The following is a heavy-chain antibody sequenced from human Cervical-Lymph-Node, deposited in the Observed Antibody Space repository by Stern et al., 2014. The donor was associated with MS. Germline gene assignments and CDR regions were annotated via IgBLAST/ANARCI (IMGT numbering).Heavy chain of an antibody. CDR2: IIPIFGTA. Sequence: QLVQSGAEVKKPGSSVKVSCKASGGTFSSYAIRWVRQAPGQGLEWMGGIIPIFGTANYAQKFQGRVTITADESTSTAYMELSSLRSEDTAVYYCATGRWLQKWVHFDYWGQGTLVTVSS. CDR1: GGTFSSYA. V-gene: IGHV1-69*01. CDR3: ATGRWLQKWVHFDY. J-gene: IGHJ4*02. D-gene: IGHD5-24*01.